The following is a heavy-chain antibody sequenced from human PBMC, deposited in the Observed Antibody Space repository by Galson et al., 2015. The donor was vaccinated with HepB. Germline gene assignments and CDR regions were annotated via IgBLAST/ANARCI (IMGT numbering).Heavy chain of an antibody. Sequence: SLRLSCAASGFTFSSYHMNWVRQAPGKGLEWVSYIITSGGHTLYADSMRGRFTISRDNAKNSLHLQMNSLRDEDTAVYYCARVWQDNSGVDHWGQGTLVTVSS. CDR2: IITSGGHT. CDR1: GFTFSSYH. J-gene: IGHJ4*02. D-gene: IGHD4/OR15-4a*01. V-gene: IGHV3-48*02. CDR3: ARVWQDNSGVDH.